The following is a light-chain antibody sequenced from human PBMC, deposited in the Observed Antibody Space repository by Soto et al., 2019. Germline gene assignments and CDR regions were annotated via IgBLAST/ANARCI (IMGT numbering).Light chain of an antibody. CDR3: SSYTSSSPYV. J-gene: IGLJ1*01. V-gene: IGLV2-14*01. CDR1: SSDVGGYNY. CDR2: DVS. Sequence: QSVLTQPASVSGSPGQSITTSCTGTSSDVGGYNYVSWYQQHPGKAPKLMIYDVSNRPSGVSNRFSGSKSGNTASLTISGLQAGDEADYYCSSYTSSSPYVFGTGTKVTVL.